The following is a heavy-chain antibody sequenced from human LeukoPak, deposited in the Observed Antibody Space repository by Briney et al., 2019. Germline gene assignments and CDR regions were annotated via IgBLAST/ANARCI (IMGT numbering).Heavy chain of an antibody. CDR1: GGSISSGGYY. J-gene: IGHJ4*02. CDR2: IYHSGST. Sequence: PSETLSLTCTVSGGSISSGGYYWSWIRQPPGKGLEWIGYIYHSGSTYYNPSLKSRVTISVDRSKNQFSLKLSSVTAADTAVYYCARIPVVNGGFEFDYWGQGTLVTVSS. V-gene: IGHV4-30-2*01. D-gene: IGHD4-23*01. CDR3: ARIPVVNGGFEFDY.